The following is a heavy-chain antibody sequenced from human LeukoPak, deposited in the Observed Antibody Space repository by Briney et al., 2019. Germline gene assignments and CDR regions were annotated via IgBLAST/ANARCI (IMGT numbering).Heavy chain of an antibody. CDR2: IIPIFGTA. V-gene: IGHV1-69*13. J-gene: IGHJ4*02. CDR3: ARGEYYYDSSGYYPYHPRYYFDY. Sequence: AASVKVSCKASGYTFTSYGISWVRQAPGQGLEWMGGIIPIFGTANYAQKFQGRVTITADESTSTAYMELSSLRSEDTAVYYCARGEYYYDSSGYYPYHPRYYFDYWGQGTLVTVSS. D-gene: IGHD3-22*01. CDR1: GYTFTSYG.